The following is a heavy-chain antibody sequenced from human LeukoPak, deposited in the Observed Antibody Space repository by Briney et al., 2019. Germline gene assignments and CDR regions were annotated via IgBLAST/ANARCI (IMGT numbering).Heavy chain of an antibody. J-gene: IGHJ3*02. CDR1: GFTFSSYS. V-gene: IGHV3-21*01. Sequence: PGGSLRLSCAASGFTFSSYSMNWVRQAPGKGLDWVSSISSSSSYIYYAHSVKGRFTISRDNAKNSLYLQMNSLRAEDTAVYYCASDIAVAGTSGTAFDIWGQGTMVTVSS. CDR2: ISSSSSYI. CDR3: ASDIAVAGTSGTAFDI. D-gene: IGHD6-19*01.